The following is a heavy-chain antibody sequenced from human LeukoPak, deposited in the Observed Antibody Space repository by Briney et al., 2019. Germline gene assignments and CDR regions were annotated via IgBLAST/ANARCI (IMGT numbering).Heavy chain of an antibody. D-gene: IGHD2/OR15-2a*01. CDR1: GYTFTDLY. Sequence: GASVKDSCKASGYTFTDLYIHWVQQAPGQGRESMGWVDPRTGDSSIVAKFRGSVTMTRDTSISTVYMELTGLTSDDTAVYYCARDFYGTYDYWGQGTLVTVSS. J-gene: IGHJ4*02. V-gene: IGHV1-2*02. CDR3: ARDFYGTYDY. CDR2: VDPRTGDS.